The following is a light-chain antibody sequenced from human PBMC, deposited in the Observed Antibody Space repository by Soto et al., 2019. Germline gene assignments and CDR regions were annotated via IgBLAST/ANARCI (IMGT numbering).Light chain of an antibody. V-gene: IGLV2-8*01. CDR1: NSDVGGYDF. CDR2: EVN. Sequence: QSALTRPPSASGSPGQSVTISCTGTNSDVGGYDFVSWYQQHPGKAPKLMIYEVNKRPSGVPDRFSGSKSGNTASLTVSGLQAEDEASYYCSSFAGSNNVLFGGGTQLTVL. J-gene: IGLJ3*02. CDR3: SSFAGSNNVL.